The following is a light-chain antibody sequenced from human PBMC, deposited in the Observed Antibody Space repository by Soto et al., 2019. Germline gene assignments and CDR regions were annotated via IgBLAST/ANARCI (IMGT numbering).Light chain of an antibody. J-gene: IGLJ2*01. CDR1: SSDVGGYNY. CDR2: DVS. V-gene: IGLV2-14*01. Sequence: QSVLTQPASVSGSPGQSITISCTGTSSDVGGYNYVSWYQQHPGKAPKLMIYDVSNRPSGVSNRFSGSKSGNTASLTISGLQAEEEADYYCSSYTSRSTLVVFGGGTKRTVL. CDR3: SSYTSRSTLVV.